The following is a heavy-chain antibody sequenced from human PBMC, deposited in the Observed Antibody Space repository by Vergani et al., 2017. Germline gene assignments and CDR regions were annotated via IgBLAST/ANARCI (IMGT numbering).Heavy chain of an antibody. Sequence: QVQLVQSGAEVKKPGASVKVSCKASGYTFTSYGISWVRQAPGQGLEWMGWISAYNGNTNYAQKLQGRVTMTTDTSTSTAYMELRSLRADDTAVYYCARARSRIAAADNNWFDPWGQGTLVTVSS. CDR2: ISAYNGNT. J-gene: IGHJ5*02. D-gene: IGHD6-13*01. CDR1: GYTFTSYG. V-gene: IGHV1-18*04. CDR3: ARARSRIAAADNNWFDP.